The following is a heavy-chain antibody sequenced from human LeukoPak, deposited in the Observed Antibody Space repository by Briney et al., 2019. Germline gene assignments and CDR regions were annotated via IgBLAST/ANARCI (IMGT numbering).Heavy chain of an antibody. J-gene: IGHJ4*02. V-gene: IGHV3-23*01. CDR3: VKGPRPDITVAHTVEN. D-gene: IGHD6-19*01. CDR1: GFIFSNYA. Sequence: GGSLRLSCAASGFIFSNYAMSWVRQVPGKGLEWVSTISSRGDSTYVADSVKGRFTISRDNSKNSLYLQMNTVRAEDTAVYYCVKGPRPDITVAHTVENWGQGTLVTVSS. CDR2: ISSRGDST.